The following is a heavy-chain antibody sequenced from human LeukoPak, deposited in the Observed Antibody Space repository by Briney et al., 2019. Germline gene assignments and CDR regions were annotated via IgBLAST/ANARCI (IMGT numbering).Heavy chain of an antibody. CDR3: AAEERNYGLQ. CDR1: SDPIRNYY. V-gene: IGHV4-59*01. CDR2: VYYTGSI. Sequence: PSETLSLTCNVSSDPIRNYYWSWFRQPPGKGLEWIGYVYYTGSINYSPSLESRVTISLDTFKKQFFLRLTSLTAADTAVYYCAAEERNYGLQWGQGTLVTVSS. J-gene: IGHJ4*02. D-gene: IGHD3-16*01.